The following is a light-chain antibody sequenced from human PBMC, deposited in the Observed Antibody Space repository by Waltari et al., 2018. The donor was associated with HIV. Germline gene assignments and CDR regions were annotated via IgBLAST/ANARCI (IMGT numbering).Light chain of an antibody. CDR1: RSAVGGYTY. Sequence: QSALTPPASVSGSPGQSLPISCTGTRSAVGGYTYVSWYQQHPGKAPKLMIYEVSNRPSGVSNRFSGSKSGNTASLTISGLQAEDEADYYCSSYTSSSTWVFGGGTKLTVL. J-gene: IGLJ3*02. CDR2: EVS. CDR3: SSYTSSSTWV. V-gene: IGLV2-14*01.